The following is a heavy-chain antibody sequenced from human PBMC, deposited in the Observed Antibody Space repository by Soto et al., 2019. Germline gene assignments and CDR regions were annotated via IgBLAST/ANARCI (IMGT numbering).Heavy chain of an antibody. D-gene: IGHD2-15*01. J-gene: IGHJ4*02. CDR3: ARATTGGTCPVYFDW. CDR1: AFTFGDFA. CDR2: LNWNGNYI. V-gene: IGHV3-9*01. Sequence: VQLVESGGGLVQPGRSLRLSCTASAFTFGDFAMHWVRQVPGKGLEWVSGLNWNGNYIGYADSVKGRFTVSRDNAKNSLYLQMNSRRPEDTALYFCARATTGGTCPVYFDWWGRGTLVTVSS.